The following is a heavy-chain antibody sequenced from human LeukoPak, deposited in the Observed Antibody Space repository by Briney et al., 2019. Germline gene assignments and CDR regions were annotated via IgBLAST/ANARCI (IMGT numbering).Heavy chain of an antibody. CDR1: SGSISDYY. Sequence: PSETLSLTCTVSSGSISDYYWSWIGQRAGKGLEWIGRINTSGTTNYNPSLKSRVTISVDKSKNQVSLRLNSVTAADTAVYYCARGSGYSRFAHWGQGTLVTVSS. CDR2: INTSGTT. CDR3: ARGSGYSRFAH. D-gene: IGHD5-12*01. J-gene: IGHJ4*02. V-gene: IGHV4-4*07.